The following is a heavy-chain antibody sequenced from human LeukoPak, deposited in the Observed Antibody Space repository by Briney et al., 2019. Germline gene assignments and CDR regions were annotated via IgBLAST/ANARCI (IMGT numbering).Heavy chain of an antibody. CDR2: IYYSGTT. CDR3: AKGRASHEY. CDR1: GASISSYY. V-gene: IGHV4-59*01. Sequence: PSETLFLTCTVSGASISSYYWSWIRQPPGKGLEWIGSIYYSGTTNYNPSLKSRVTISIDTSKNQFSLELTSVTAADTAVFYCAKGRASHEYWGQGILVTVSS. J-gene: IGHJ4*02.